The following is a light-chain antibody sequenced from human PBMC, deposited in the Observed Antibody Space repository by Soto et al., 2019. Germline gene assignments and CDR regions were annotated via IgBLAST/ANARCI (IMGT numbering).Light chain of an antibody. J-gene: IGLJ3*02. CDR3: CSYAGSYTWV. CDR1: SSDIGDYNY. Sequence: QSALTQPASVSGSPGQSITISCTGTSSDIGDYNYVSWYQQHPGKAPKLFIYDVTKRPSGVPDRFSGSKSGNTASLTISGLQAEDEADYYCCSYAGSYTWVFGGGTKLTVL. CDR2: DVT. V-gene: IGLV2-11*01.